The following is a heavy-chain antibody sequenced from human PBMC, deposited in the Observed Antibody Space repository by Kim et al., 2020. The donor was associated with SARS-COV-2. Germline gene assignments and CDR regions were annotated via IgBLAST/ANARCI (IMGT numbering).Heavy chain of an antibody. CDR1: GFTFRSYS. J-gene: IGHJ4*02. CDR3: VTRTVAATRGFEY. CDR2: ISYSSSSV. V-gene: IGHV3-48*02. D-gene: IGHD6-19*01. Sequence: GGSLRLSCAGSGFTFRSYSMDWVRQAPGKGLEWVSYISYSSSSVAYADSVKGRFTISKDDAKNSLSLQMNSLRDEDTAVYYCVTRTVAATRGFEYWGQGTLVTVSS.